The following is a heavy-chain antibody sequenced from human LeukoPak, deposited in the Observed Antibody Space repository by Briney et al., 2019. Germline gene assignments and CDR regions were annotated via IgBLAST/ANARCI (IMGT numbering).Heavy chain of an antibody. CDR3: ARAQVGIVGATEFAY. J-gene: IGHJ4*02. D-gene: IGHD1-26*01. CDR2: INLGGRS. V-gene: IGHV4-59*08. Sequence: SESLSLTCTVSGGSISSYCWAWIRQPPGKGLEWIVYINLGGRSTTNPSLKSRVTISVDSSKNHFSLKLSSVTAADTAVYYCARAQVGIVGATEFAYWGQGTLVTVSS. CDR1: GGSISSYC.